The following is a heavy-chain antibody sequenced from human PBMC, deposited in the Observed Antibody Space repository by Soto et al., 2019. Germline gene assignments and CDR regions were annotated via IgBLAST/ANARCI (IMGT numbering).Heavy chain of an antibody. Sequence: SVKVSCKASGGTFSSYAISWVRQAPGQGLEWMGGIIPIFGTANYAQKFQGRVTITADESTSTAYMELSSLRSEDTAVYYCAIDHNDSSGYYYLNPDAFDIWGQGTMVTVSS. CDR1: GGTFSSYA. J-gene: IGHJ3*02. CDR3: AIDHNDSSGYYYLNPDAFDI. V-gene: IGHV1-69*13. D-gene: IGHD3-22*01. CDR2: IIPIFGTA.